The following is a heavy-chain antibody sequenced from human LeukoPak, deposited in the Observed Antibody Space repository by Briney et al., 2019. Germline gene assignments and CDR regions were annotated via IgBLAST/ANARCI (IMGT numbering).Heavy chain of an antibody. Sequence: VKVSCKASGGTFSSYAISWVRQAPGQGLEWMGRIIPIFGTANYAQKFQGRVTITTDESTSTAYMELSSLRSEDTAVYYCARDRIAARSFDYWGQGTLVTVSS. CDR1: GGTFSSYA. V-gene: IGHV1-69*05. J-gene: IGHJ4*02. CDR3: ARDRIAARSFDY. D-gene: IGHD6-6*01. CDR2: IIPIFGTA.